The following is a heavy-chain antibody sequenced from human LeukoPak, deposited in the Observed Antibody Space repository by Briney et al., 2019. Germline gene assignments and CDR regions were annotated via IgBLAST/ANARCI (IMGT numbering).Heavy chain of an antibody. CDR3: ARDPLLYSSSWYFDY. CDR2: IWYDGSNK. V-gene: IGHV3-30*19. CDR1: GFTFSSYG. Sequence: PGGSLRLSCAASGFTFSSYGMHWVRQAPGKGLEWGSVIWYDGSNKYYADSVKGRFTISRDNSKNTLYLQMNSLRAEDTAVYYCARDPLLYSSSWYFDYWGQGTLVTVSS. D-gene: IGHD6-13*01. J-gene: IGHJ4*02.